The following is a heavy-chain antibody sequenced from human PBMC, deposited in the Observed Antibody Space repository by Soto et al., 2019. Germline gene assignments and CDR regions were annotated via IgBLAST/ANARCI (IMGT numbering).Heavy chain of an antibody. V-gene: IGHV1-69*06. Sequence: QVQLVQSGAEVKKPGSSVKVSCKASGGTFSSYAISWVRQAPGQGLEWMGGIIPIFGTANYAQKFQGRVTITADKSTSTAYMELSSLRSEDTAVYYCARDLREEWLFSYYCYGMDVWGQGTTVTVSS. D-gene: IGHD3-3*01. J-gene: IGHJ6*02. CDR1: GGTFSSYA. CDR3: ARDLREEWLFSYYCYGMDV. CDR2: IIPIFGTA.